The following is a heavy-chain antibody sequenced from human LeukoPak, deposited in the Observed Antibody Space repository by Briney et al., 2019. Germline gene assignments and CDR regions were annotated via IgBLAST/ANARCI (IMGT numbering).Heavy chain of an antibody. CDR3: ARYRGRITMVRGAQGNGRGA. CDR1: GDSITTNSYY. J-gene: IGHJ5*02. D-gene: IGHD3-10*01. CDR2: ISYSGSS. Sequence: SETLSLTCTVSGDSITTNSYYWGWIRQPPGKGLDWIGTISYSGSSYYNPSLKSRVTISVDTSKNQFSLKLSSVTAADTAVYYCARYRGRITMVRGAQGNGRGAWGQGTLVTVSS. V-gene: IGHV4-39*01.